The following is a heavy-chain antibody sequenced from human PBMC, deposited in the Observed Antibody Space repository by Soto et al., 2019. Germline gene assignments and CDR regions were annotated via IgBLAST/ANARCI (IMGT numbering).Heavy chain of an antibody. J-gene: IGHJ6*02. V-gene: IGHV3-23*01. CDR1: GFTFTNYA. CDR3: AKDMRGSGSYYTYGMDV. CDR2: ISASGGST. D-gene: IGHD3-10*01. Sequence: EVQLLESGGGLVQPGGSLRLSCAASGFTFTNYAMSWVRQAPGKGLEWVSTISASGGSTYHADSVKGRFTISRDNSKNTLSMQMNSLRDEDTAAYYCAKDMRGSGSYYTYGMDVCGQGTTVTVS.